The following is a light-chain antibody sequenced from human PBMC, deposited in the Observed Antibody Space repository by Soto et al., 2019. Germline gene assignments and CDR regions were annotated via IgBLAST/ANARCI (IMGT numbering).Light chain of an antibody. J-gene: IGLJ2*01. V-gene: IGLV2-14*01. CDR3: SSFTSTGTLVV. Sequence: QSALTQPASVSGSPGQSITISCTGSSSDVGDYDFVSWYQQHPGKAPKLIIYEVSDRPSGVSNPFSGSKSGNTASLTISGLQAEDDAHYYCSSFTSTGTLVVFCGGTKLTVL. CDR2: EVS. CDR1: SSDVGDYDF.